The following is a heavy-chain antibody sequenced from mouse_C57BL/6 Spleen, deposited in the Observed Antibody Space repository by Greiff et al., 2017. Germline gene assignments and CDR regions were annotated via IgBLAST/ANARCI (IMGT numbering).Heavy chain of an antibody. D-gene: IGHD2-4*01. J-gene: IGHJ4*01. V-gene: IGHV5-9-1*02. CDR3: TRGDYDEDYAMDY. CDR2: ISGGGDYI. Sequence: EVQRVESGAGSVKPGGSLKLSCAASGFTFSSYAMSWVRQTPEKRLEWVAYISGGGDYIYYADTVKGRFTISRDNARNTLYLQLSSLQSEDTAMYYCTRGDYDEDYAMDYWGQGTSVTVSS. CDR1: GFTFSSYA.